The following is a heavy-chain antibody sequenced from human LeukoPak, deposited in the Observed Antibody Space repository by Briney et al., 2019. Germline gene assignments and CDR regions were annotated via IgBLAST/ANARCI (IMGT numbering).Heavy chain of an antibody. D-gene: IGHD2-15*01. V-gene: IGHV4-59*01. J-gene: IGHJ4*02. CDR3: GGAKVVAAVGGDYFNY. Sequence: SETLSLTCTVSGDSISSYYWSWIRQPPGKGLEWIGYIYYSGSTNYNPSLKSRVTISVDTSKNQFSLKLSSVTAADTAVYYCGGAKVVAAVGGDYFNYWGQGTLVTVSS. CDR1: GDSISSYY. CDR2: IYYSGST.